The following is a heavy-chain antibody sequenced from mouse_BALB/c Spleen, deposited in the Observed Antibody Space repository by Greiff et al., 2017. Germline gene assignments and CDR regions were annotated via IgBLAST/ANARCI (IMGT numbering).Heavy chain of an antibody. CDR3: ARAIYYDYVRFAY. Sequence: VQLQESGAELAKPGASVKMSCKASGYTFTSYWMHWVKQRPGQGLEWIGYINPSTGYTEYNQKFKDKATLTADKSSSTAYMQLSSLTSEDSAVYYCARAIYYDYVRFAYWGQGTLGTVSA. D-gene: IGHD2-4*01. J-gene: IGHJ3*01. V-gene: IGHV1-7*01. CDR2: INPSTGYT. CDR1: GYTFTSYW.